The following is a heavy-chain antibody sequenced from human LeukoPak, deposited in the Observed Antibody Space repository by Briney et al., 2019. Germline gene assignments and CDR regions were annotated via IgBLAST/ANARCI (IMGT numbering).Heavy chain of an antibody. CDR3: ARLTMSVQEFDP. CDR1: GYSFTSYW. J-gene: IGHJ5*02. CDR2: IYPGDSDT. Sequence: HGESLKISXKGSGYSFTSYWIGWVRQMPGKGQEWMGIIYPGDSDTIYSPSFQGQVTISADKSISTAYLQWSSLKASDTAMYYCARLTMSVQEFDPWGQGTLVTVSS. D-gene: IGHD1-14*01. V-gene: IGHV5-51*01.